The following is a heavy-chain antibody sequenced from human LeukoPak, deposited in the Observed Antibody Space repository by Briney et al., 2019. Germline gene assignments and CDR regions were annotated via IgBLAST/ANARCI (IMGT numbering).Heavy chain of an antibody. Sequence: PSETLSLTCAVCGGSFSGYYWSWIRQPPGKGLEWIGEINHSGSTNYNPSLKSRVTISVDTSKNQFSLKLSSVTAADTAVYYCARGPPYCSGGSCYYGAFDIWGQGTMVTVSS. V-gene: IGHV4-34*01. CDR1: GGSFSGYY. CDR3: ARGPPYCSGGSCYYGAFDI. CDR2: INHSGST. D-gene: IGHD2-15*01. J-gene: IGHJ3*02.